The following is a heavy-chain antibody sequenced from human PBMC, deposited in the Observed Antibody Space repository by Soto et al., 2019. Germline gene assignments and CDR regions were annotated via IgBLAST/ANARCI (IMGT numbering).Heavy chain of an antibody. J-gene: IGHJ6*02. V-gene: IGHV1-18*01. D-gene: IGHD6-19*01. CDR2: ISGYNGNT. CDR3: SRFVMVGGWFDPNYYHGMDV. CDR1: GYTFSNYG. Sequence: QVQLVQSGAEVKKPGASVTVSCKTSGYTFSNYGINWVRQAPGQGLEWMGWISGYNGNTNYAQTLQGRVTMTTDTSTGTVYLELRSLKSDDTSIYYCSRFVMVGGWFDPNYYHGMDVWGQGTKVTVSS.